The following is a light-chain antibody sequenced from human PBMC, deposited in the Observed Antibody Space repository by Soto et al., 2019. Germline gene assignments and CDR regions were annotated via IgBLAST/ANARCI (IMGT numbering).Light chain of an antibody. CDR2: STS. CDR3: QQYGGSSGYT. J-gene: IGKJ2*01. V-gene: IGKV3-20*01. CDR1: QSVSSSY. Sequence: EIVLTQSPGTLSLSPGERGTLSCRASQSVSSSYLAWYQHKPGQAPRLLIYSTSSRATGIPDRFSGSGSGTDFTLTISRLEPEDFAVYYCQQYGGSSGYTFGQGTKLEIK.